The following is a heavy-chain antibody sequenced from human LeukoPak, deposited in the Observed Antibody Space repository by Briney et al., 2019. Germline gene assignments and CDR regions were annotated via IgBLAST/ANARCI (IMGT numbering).Heavy chain of an antibody. V-gene: IGHV3-74*03. CDR1: GFTFSSYW. D-gene: IGHD6-19*01. CDR3: ARQGSAWDYFDY. J-gene: IGHJ4*02. Sequence: GGSLRLSCATSGFTFSSYWMHWVRQVPGKGLVWVSRVNTDGSSTTYAESVKGRSTISRDNAKNMLFLQMNSLRAEDTAVYYCARQGSAWDYFDYWGQGTLVTVSS. CDR2: VNTDGSST.